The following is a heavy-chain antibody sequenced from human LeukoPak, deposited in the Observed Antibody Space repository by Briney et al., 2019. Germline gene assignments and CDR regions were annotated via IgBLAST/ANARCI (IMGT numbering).Heavy chain of an antibody. Sequence: SETLSLTCTVSGGSISSSSYYWGWIRQPPGKGLEWIGSICYSGSTYYNPSLKSRVTISVDTSKNQFSLKLSSVTAADTAVYYCARLGGFYGSGSYYNPHFDYWGQGTLVTVSS. V-gene: IGHV4-39*01. CDR2: ICYSGST. D-gene: IGHD3-10*01. J-gene: IGHJ4*02. CDR1: GGSISSSSYY. CDR3: ARLGGFYGSGSYYNPHFDY.